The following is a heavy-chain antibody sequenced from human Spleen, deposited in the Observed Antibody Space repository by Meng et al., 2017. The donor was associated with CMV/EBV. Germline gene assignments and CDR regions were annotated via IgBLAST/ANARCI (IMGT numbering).Heavy chain of an antibody. CDR3: ASAEIQLWFLW. V-gene: IGHV4-28*01. D-gene: IGHD5-18*01. Sequence: VQLQGSGPGLVKPSDTLSLTCAVSGYSISSSNWWGWIRQPPGKGLAWIGYIYYSGSTYYNPSLKSRVTISVDTSKNQFSLKLSSVTAADTAVYYCASAEIQLWFLWWGQGTLVTVSS. J-gene: IGHJ4*02. CDR2: IYYSGST. CDR1: GYSISSSNW.